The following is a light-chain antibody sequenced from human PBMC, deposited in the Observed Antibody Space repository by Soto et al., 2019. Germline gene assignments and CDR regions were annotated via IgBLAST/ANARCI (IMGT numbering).Light chain of an antibody. V-gene: IGKV3-20*01. CDR3: QQYGRTSWT. J-gene: IGKJ1*01. CDR2: GAS. CDR1: QSGSTNF. Sequence: EIVLTQSPGTPSLSPGEGATLSCRASQSGSTNFFAWYQQKPGQAPRLLIYGASTRATGIPDRFSGSGSGTDFTLTISRLEPEDFAVYYCQQYGRTSWTFGQGTKV.